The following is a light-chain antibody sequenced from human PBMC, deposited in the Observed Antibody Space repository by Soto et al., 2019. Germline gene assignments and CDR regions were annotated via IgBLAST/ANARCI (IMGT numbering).Light chain of an antibody. CDR3: SSYTSSSTLLYV. CDR1: SSDVGGYNY. CDR2: EVS. V-gene: IGLV2-14*01. J-gene: IGLJ1*01. Sequence: QSVLTQPASVSGSPGQSITISCPGTSSDVGGYNYVSWYQQPPGKASKLMIYEVSNRPSGVSNRFSGSKSGNTASLTISRLQAEDNADYYCSSYTSSSTLLYVVGTGTKVTVL.